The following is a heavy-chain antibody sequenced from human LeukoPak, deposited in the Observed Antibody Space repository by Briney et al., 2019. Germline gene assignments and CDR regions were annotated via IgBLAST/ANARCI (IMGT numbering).Heavy chain of an antibody. CDR3: ARGRGSTAGLFDY. CDR2: IISDGITT. Sequence: GGSLRLSCAASGLSFHNTWMHWIRQAPGKGLVWVSRIISDGITTTYADSVKGRFTISRDNAKNTMYLQMNSLRAEDTAVYYCARGRGSTAGLFDYWSQGTLVTVSS. J-gene: IGHJ4*02. D-gene: IGHD5-12*01. V-gene: IGHV3-74*01. CDR1: GLSFHNTW.